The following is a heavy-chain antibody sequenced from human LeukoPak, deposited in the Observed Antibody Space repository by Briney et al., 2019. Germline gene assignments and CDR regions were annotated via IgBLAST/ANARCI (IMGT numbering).Heavy chain of an antibody. Sequence: SETLSLTCTVSVGSISSYYWSWIRQPAGKGLEWSGRIYTSGSTDYNPSLKSRVTMSVDTSKNQFSLKLSSVTAADPAVYYCARGPRGHCSSISCYTFDYWGQGTLVTVSS. CDR1: VGSISSYY. CDR3: ARGPRGHCSSISCYTFDY. V-gene: IGHV4-4*07. CDR2: IYTSGST. D-gene: IGHD2-2*02. J-gene: IGHJ4*02.